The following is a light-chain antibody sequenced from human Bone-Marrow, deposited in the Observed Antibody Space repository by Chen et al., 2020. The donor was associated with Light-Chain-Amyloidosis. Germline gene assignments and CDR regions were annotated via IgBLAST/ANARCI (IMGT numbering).Light chain of an antibody. J-gene: IGKJ2*01. CDR3: QQYYSTPYT. CDR1: ESLLYRSNNKNY. CDR2: WAS. Sequence: DIVMTQSPDSLAVSLGERATINCKSSESLLYRSNNKNYLGWYQQKPGQSPKLLMYWASTRESWVPDRFSGGGSGTDFTLTISSLQAEDVAVYYCQQYYSTPYTFGQGTKLEIQ. V-gene: IGKV4-1*01.